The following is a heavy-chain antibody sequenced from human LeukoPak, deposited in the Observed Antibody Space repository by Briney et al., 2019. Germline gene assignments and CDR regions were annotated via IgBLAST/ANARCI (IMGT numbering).Heavy chain of an antibody. D-gene: IGHD6-13*01. Sequence: PGGSLRLSCAAPGFIFSNCGMQWVRQAPGKGLEWVAVVSTDGDNKYYGDSVKGRFTISRDNSENTLFLQMNSLRPEDTAVYYCGTAAGGTTVYWGQGTLVTVSS. CDR1: GFIFSNCG. CDR3: GTAAGGTTVY. J-gene: IGHJ4*02. CDR2: VSTDGDNK. V-gene: IGHV3-30*03.